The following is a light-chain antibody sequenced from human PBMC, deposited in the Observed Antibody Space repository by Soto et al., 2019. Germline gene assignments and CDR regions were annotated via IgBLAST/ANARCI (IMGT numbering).Light chain of an antibody. J-gene: IGKJ5*01. CDR3: QQRSNWPIT. CDR2: DAS. Sequence: EIVLTQSPATLSLSPGESATLPCRATRSVSSYLAWYQQKPGQAPRLLIYDASSRPTDIPARFSGSGSGTDFTLTISSLEPEDFALYYCQQRSNWPITFGQGTRLEIK. V-gene: IGKV3-11*01. CDR1: RSVSSY.